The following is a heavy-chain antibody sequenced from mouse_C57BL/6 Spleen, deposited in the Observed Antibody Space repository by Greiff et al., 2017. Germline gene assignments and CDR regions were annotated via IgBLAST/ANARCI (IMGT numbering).Heavy chain of an antibody. V-gene: IGHV1-54*01. Sequence: QVQLKQSGAELVRPGTSVKVSCKASGYAFTNYLIEWVKQRPGQGLEWIGVINPGSGGTNYNEKFKGKATLTADKSSSTAYMQLSSLTSEDSAVYFCAKGLHGAMDYWGQGTSVTVSS. J-gene: IGHJ4*01. CDR2: INPGSGGT. D-gene: IGHD3-1*01. CDR1: GYAFTNYL. CDR3: AKGLHGAMDY.